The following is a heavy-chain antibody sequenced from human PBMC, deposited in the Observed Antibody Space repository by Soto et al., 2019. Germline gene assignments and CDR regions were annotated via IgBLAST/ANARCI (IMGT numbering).Heavy chain of an antibody. D-gene: IGHD4-17*01. V-gene: IGHV1-69*13. Sequence: GASVKVSCKASGSTFSSYAISWVRQAPGQGLEWMGGIIPIFGTANYAQKFQGRVTVTADESTSTAYMELSSLRSEDTAVYYCARDTDYGDYYFDYWGQGTLVTVSS. J-gene: IGHJ4*02. CDR3: ARDTDYGDYYFDY. CDR2: IIPIFGTA. CDR1: GSTFSSYA.